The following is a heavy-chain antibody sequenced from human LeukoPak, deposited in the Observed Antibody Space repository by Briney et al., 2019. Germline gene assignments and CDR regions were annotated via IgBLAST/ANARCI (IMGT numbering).Heavy chain of an antibody. CDR2: ISSNGGST. J-gene: IGHJ6*02. V-gene: IGHV3-64*01. D-gene: IGHD5-18*01. CDR3: ARALTAMGVYYYYGMDV. CDR1: GFTFSSYA. Sequence: PGGSLRLSGAASGFTFSSYAMPWVRQAPGKGLKYVSAISSNGGSTYYANSVKGRFTISRDNSKNTLYLQMGSLRAEDMAVYYCARALTAMGVYYYYGMDVWGQGTTVTVSS.